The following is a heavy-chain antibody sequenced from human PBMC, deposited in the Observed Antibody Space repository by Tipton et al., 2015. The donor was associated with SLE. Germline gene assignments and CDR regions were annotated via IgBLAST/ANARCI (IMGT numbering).Heavy chain of an antibody. Sequence: QSGAEVKKPGASVKVSCKASGYTFTSYGISWVRQAPGQGLEWMGWISAYNGNTNYAQKLQGRVTMTTDTSTSTAYMELRSLRSDDPAVYYCARGGSCSSTSCSPRYYSGMDVWGQGTTVPVSS. V-gene: IGHV1-18*01. CDR3: ARGGSCSSTSCSPRYYSGMDV. CDR2: ISAYNGNT. D-gene: IGHD2-2*01. J-gene: IGHJ6*02. CDR1: GYTFTSYG.